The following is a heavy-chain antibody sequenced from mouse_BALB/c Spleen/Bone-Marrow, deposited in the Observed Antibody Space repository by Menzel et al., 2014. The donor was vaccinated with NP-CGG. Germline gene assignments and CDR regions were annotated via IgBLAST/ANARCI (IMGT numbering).Heavy chain of an antibody. CDR1: GYTFTSYW. V-gene: IGHV1S81*02. Sequence: VKLQESGAELVKPGASVNLSCKASGYTFTSYWVYWVKQRPGQGLEWIGEINPSNGRANYNEKFKNKATLTVDKSTSTAYMQVSSLTSEDSAAYYCARRDFRSWFAYWGQGTLVTVSA. CDR2: INPSNGRA. J-gene: IGHJ3*01. D-gene: IGHD2-14*01. CDR3: ARRDFRSWFAY.